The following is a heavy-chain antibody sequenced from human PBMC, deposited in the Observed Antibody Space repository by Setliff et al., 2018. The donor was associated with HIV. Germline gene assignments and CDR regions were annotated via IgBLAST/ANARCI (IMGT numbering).Heavy chain of an antibody. Sequence: ASVKVSCKASAYTFTNNFIHWVRQAPGQGLEYMGIINPSDGATDYTQQFQGRLTMTSDTSTSTVYMELSSLRSEDTAIYYCAREHHIAATDTRLANYFDYWGQGTLVTVSS. J-gene: IGHJ4*02. D-gene: IGHD6-13*01. V-gene: IGHV1-46*01. CDR2: INPSDGAT. CDR3: AREHHIAATDTRLANYFDY. CDR1: AYTFTNNF.